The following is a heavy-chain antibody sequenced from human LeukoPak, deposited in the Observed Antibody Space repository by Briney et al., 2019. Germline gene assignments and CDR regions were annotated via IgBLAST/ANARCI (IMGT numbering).Heavy chain of an antibody. CDR3: ASDGIAVDRGIGYFDY. V-gene: IGHV3-33*01. CDR1: GFTFRSYG. Sequence: GGSLRLSCAASGFTFRSYGMHWVRQAPGKGLEWVAVIWYDGSNKYYADSVKGRFTISRDNSENTLYLRMNCLRAEDTALYYCASDGIAVDRGIGYFDYWGQGTLVTVSS. D-gene: IGHD6-13*01. CDR2: IWYDGSNK. J-gene: IGHJ4*02.